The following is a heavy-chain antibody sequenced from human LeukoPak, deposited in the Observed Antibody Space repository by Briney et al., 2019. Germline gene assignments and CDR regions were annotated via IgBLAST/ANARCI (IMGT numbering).Heavy chain of an antibody. D-gene: IGHD2-2*01. CDR1: GYTFTGYY. CDR2: INPNSGGT. J-gene: IGHJ6*03. Sequence: GASVKVSCKASGYTFTGYYMHWVRQAPGQGLEWMGWINPNSGGTNYAQKFQGRVTMTRDTSISTAYMELSRLRSDDTAVYYCATPSHLVPAAISATGYYYYYMDVWGKGTTVTVSS. CDR3: ATPSHLVPAAISATGYYYYYMDV. V-gene: IGHV1-2*02.